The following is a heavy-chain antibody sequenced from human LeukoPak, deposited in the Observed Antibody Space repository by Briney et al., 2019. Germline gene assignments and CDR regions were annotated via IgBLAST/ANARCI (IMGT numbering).Heavy chain of an antibody. CDR2: IWYDGSNK. CDR3: ARDANFGYDAFDI. Sequence: GGSLRLSCAASGFTFSSYGMHWVRQAPGKGLEWVAVIWYDGSNKYYADSVKGRFTISRDNAKNSLFLQMNSLRAEDTAVYYCARDANFGYDAFDIWGQGTMVTVSS. V-gene: IGHV3-33*01. J-gene: IGHJ3*02. D-gene: IGHD3-10*01. CDR1: GFTFSSYG.